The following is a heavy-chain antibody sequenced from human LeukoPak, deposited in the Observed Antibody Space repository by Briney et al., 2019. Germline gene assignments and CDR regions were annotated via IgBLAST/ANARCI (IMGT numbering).Heavy chain of an antibody. J-gene: IGHJ4*02. CDR3: GRVVTTSED. CDR1: GFTFSSYW. D-gene: IGHD1-14*01. CDR2: INSDGSST. V-gene: IGHV3-74*01. Sequence: GGSLRLSCAASGFTFSSYWMHWVRQAPGKGLVWVSRINSDGSSTDYADSVKGRFTISRDNAKNTLYLQMNSLRAEDTAIYYCGRVVTTSEDWGQGILVTVSS.